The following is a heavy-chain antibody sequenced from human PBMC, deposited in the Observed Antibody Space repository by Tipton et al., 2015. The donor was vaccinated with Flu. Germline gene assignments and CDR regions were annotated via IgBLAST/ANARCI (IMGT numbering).Heavy chain of an antibody. V-gene: IGHV4-30-4*01. Sequence: TLSLTCTVSDDSTRSGDYYWSWIRQPPGKGLEWIGYIQYTGSTYYNPSLKSRLNMSIDTSKNQFSLKLSSVTAADTAVYYCARRDYSNYVSDPKNWFDPWCQGTMVTVSS. CDR2: IQYTGST. D-gene: IGHD4-11*01. J-gene: IGHJ5*02. CDR3: ARRDYSNYVSDPKNWFDP. CDR1: DDSTRSGDYY.